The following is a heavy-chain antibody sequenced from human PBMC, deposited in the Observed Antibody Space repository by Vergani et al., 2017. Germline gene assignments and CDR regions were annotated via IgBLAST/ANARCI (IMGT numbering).Heavy chain of an antibody. CDR3: ARHLDCSSTSCYNQNKWYYYYYGMDV. CDR2: ISSSSSYT. D-gene: IGHD2-2*01. V-gene: IGHV3-11*05. CDR1: GFTFSDYY. Sequence: QVQLVESGGGLVKPGGSLRLSCAASGFTFSDYYMSWIRQAPGKGLEWVSYISSSSSYTNYADSVKGRFTIARDNAKNSLYLQMNSLRAEDTAVYYCARHLDCSSTSCYNQNKWYYYYYGMDVWGQGTTVTVSS. J-gene: IGHJ6*02.